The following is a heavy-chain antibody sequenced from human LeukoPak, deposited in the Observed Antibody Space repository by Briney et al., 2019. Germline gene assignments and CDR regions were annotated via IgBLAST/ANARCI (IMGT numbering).Heavy chain of an antibody. D-gene: IGHD1-26*01. V-gene: IGHV4-61*02. CDR1: GGSISSGSYY. J-gene: IGHJ6*03. CDR2: IYTSGST. CDR3: ARLNSGSYYNYYYYYMDV. Sequence: SETLSLTCTVSGGSISSGSYYWSWIRQPAGKGLEWIGRIYTSGSTDYNPSLKSRVTISVDTSKNQFSPKLSSVTAADTAVYYCARLNSGSYYNYYYYYMDVWGKGTTVTVSS.